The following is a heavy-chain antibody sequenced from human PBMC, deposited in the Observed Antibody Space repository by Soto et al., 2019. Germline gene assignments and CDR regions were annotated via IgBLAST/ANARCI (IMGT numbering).Heavy chain of an antibody. J-gene: IGHJ4*02. CDR1: GFTFTRYS. CDR3: ARESEDLTSNFDY. Sequence: GGSLRLSCAASGFTFTRYSMNWVRQAPGKGLEWVSSISSTTNYIYYADSMKGRFTVSRDNAKNTVYLEMNSLSAEDTAVYYCARESEDLTSNFDYWGQGTLVTVSS. V-gene: IGHV3-21*01. CDR2: ISSTTNYI.